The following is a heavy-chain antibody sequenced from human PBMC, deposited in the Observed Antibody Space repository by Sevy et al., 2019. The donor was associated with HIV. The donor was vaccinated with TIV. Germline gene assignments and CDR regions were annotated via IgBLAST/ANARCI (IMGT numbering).Heavy chain of an antibody. V-gene: IGHV3-23*01. CDR2: ISGSGRST. Sequence: GESLKISCAASGFTFTSYAMNWVRQAPGKGLDWVSSISGSGRSTYYADSVEGRFTISRDNSKKTLSLQMNSLRADDTAVYYCAKGYCSGGSCPRDYYYYGMDVWGQGTTVTVSS. CDR3: AKGYCSGGSCPRDYYYYGMDV. J-gene: IGHJ6*02. CDR1: GFTFTSYA. D-gene: IGHD2-15*01.